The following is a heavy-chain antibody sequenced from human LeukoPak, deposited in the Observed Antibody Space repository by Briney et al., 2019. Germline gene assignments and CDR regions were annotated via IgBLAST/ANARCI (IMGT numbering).Heavy chain of an antibody. CDR3: ARELSITIFGVVKDNWFDP. Sequence: SETLSLTCTVSGGSISSSSYYWGWIRQPPGKGLEWIGSIYYSGSTYYNPSLKSRVTISVDTSKNQFSLKLSSVTAADTAVYYCARELSITIFGVVKDNWFDPWGQGTLVTVSS. J-gene: IGHJ5*02. CDR2: IYYSGST. V-gene: IGHV4-39*01. CDR1: GGSISSSSYY. D-gene: IGHD3-3*01.